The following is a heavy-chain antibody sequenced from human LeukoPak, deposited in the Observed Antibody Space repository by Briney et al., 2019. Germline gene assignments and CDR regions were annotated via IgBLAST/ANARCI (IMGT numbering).Heavy chain of an antibody. CDR2: FDPEDGET. J-gene: IGHJ3*02. V-gene: IGHV1-24*01. Sequence: ASVKVSCKVSGYTLTELSMHWVRQAPGKGLEWMGGFDPEDGETIYAQKFQGRVTMTEDTSTDTAYMELSSLRSEDTAVYYCARAPSGSYYEAFDIWGQGTMVTVSS. CDR1: GYTLTELS. CDR3: ARAPSGSYYEAFDI. D-gene: IGHD1-26*01.